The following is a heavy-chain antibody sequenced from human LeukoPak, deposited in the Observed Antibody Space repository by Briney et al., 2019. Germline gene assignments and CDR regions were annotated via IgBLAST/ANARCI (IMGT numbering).Heavy chain of an antibody. Sequence: ASVKVSCKASGYTFTSYDINWVRQATGQGLEWTGWMNPNSGNTGYAQKFQGRVTMTRNTSISTAYMELSSLRSEDTAVYYCARGRYCSSTSCYNDDYWGQGTLVTVSS. CDR1: GYTFTSYD. D-gene: IGHD2-2*02. J-gene: IGHJ4*02. V-gene: IGHV1-8*01. CDR3: ARGRYCSSTSCYNDDY. CDR2: MNPNSGNT.